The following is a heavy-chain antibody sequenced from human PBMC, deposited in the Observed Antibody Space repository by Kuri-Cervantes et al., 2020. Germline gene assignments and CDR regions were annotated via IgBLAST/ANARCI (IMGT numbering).Heavy chain of an antibody. CDR1: GGSLRSTNW. Sequence: SETLSLTCTVSGGSLRSTNWWSWVRQSPGKGLEWIGEIFHTGKTNYNPSLESRVTMSIDKSKSQFSLNLTSVTAADTAVYYCARGLREYSAYEMVSWGQGTLVTVSS. V-gene: IGHV4/OR15-8*02. J-gene: IGHJ5*02. CDR2: IFHTGKT. CDR3: ARGLREYSAYEMVS. D-gene: IGHD5-12*01.